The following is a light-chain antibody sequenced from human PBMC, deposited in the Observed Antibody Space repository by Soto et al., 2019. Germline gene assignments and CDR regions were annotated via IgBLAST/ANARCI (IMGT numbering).Light chain of an antibody. CDR2: AAS. CDR3: LQHNTYPLT. CDR1: QDIRKD. J-gene: IGKJ4*01. Sequence: DIQMTQSPSSLSASVGDRVTITCRASQDIRKDLGWYQQRPGKAPKRLIYAASTLQSGVPSRFSGSGSGTEFTLTITSLQPEDFATYYCLQHNTYPLTFGRGTKVE. V-gene: IGKV1-17*01.